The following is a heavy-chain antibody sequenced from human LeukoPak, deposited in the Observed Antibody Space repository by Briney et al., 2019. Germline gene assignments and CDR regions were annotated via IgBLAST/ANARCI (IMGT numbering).Heavy chain of an antibody. CDR1: GGSFSGYY. CDR3: ARAPRLRRFDY. CDR2: INHSGST. Sequence: SETLSLTCAVYGGSFSGYYWSWIRQPPGKGLEWIGEINHSGSTNYNPSLKSRVTMSVDTSKNQFSLKLSSVTAADTAVYYCARAPRLRRFDYWGQGTLVTVSS. V-gene: IGHV4-34*01. J-gene: IGHJ4*02. D-gene: IGHD4-17*01.